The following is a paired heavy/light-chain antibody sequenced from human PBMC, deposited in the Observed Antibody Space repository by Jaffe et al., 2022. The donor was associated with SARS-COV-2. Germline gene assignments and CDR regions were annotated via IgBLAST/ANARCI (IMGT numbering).Light chain of an antibody. CDR2: AAS. J-gene: IGKJ2*01. V-gene: IGKV3-20*01. CDR3: QQYAYSPRT. CDR1: QSVGSSY. Sequence: EIVLTQSPGTLSLSPGERATLSCRASQSVGSSYLAWYQQRPGQAPRLLIYAASSRATGIPDRFSGSGSGTDFTLTISRLEPEDFAVYYCQQYAYSPRTFGQGTKLEIK.
Heavy chain of an antibody. D-gene: IGHD3-22*01. CDR1: GYPFTNYA. V-gene: IGHV1-3*01. Sequence: QVQLVQSGAEVRKPGASVKISCQASGYPFTNYAIHWVRQAPGQRLEWMGWINAADGNTESSQKFQDRVTITRDTSASTAYMELSSLGSEDTAVYYCGRKGEEDDYRGYYSFLYWGQGTLVTVSS. CDR2: INAADGNT. CDR3: GRKGEEDDYRGYYSFLY. J-gene: IGHJ4*02.